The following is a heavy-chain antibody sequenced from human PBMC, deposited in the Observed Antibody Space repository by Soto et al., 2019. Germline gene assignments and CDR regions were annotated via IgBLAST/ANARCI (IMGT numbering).Heavy chain of an antibody. Sequence: GGSLRLSCAASGFTFSSYWMHWVRQAPGKGLVWVSRINSDGSSTSYADSVKGRFTISRDNAKNTLYLQMNSLRAEDTAVYYCEREVQAVTRYDAFDIWGQGTMVNVSS. V-gene: IGHV3-74*01. J-gene: IGHJ3*02. CDR3: EREVQAVTRYDAFDI. CDR2: INSDGSST. D-gene: IGHD4-4*01. CDR1: GFTFSSYW.